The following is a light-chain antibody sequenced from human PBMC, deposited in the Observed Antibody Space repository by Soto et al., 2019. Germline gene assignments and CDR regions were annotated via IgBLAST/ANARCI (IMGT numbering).Light chain of an antibody. V-gene: IGLV2-14*03. J-gene: IGLJ1*01. Sequence: QSVLTQPASVSGSPGQSITISCTGTSDDVGTYDYVSWYQQHPGKVPKLMIFDVSHRPSGVSNRFSGAKSGSTASLTISGRQAEDEAEYFCSSYSSTSTLYVFGTGTKVTVL. CDR1: SDDVGTYDY. CDR2: DVS. CDR3: SSYSSTSTLYV.